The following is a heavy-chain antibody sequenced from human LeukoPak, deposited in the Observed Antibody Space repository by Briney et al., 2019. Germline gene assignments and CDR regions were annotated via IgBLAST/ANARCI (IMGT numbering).Heavy chain of an antibody. CDR2: ISSSSSTI. J-gene: IGHJ3*02. Sequence: GGSLRLSCAASGFTFSSYSMNWVRQAPGKGQEWVSYISSSSSTIYYADSVKGRFTISRDNAKNSLYLQMNSLRAEDTAVYYCARALIWGAFDIWGQGTMVTVSS. CDR1: GFTFSSYS. CDR3: ARALIWGAFDI. V-gene: IGHV3-48*01. D-gene: IGHD3-16*01.